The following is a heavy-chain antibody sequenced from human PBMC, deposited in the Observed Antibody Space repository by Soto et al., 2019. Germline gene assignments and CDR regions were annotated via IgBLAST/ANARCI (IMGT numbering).Heavy chain of an antibody. CDR1: GGTISSSA. Sequence: AVKVSCKASGGTISSSAISRVRQAPGQGLEWMGGIIPTFGTANYAQKFQGRVTITADESTSTAYMELSSLRSEDTAVYYCARLSHSRVQGTVTNVRSQGTTVTVSS. CDR3: ARLSHSRVQGTVTNV. J-gene: IGHJ6*02. D-gene: IGHD1-1*01. CDR2: IIPTFGTA. V-gene: IGHV1-69*13.